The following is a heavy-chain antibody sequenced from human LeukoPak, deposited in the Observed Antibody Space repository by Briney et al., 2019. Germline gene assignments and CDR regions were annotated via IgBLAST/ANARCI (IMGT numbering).Heavy chain of an antibody. V-gene: IGHV4-59*01. J-gene: IGHJ6*03. CDR1: GGSIRSYY. CDR2: IYYSGST. Sequence: KPSETLSLTCTVSGGSIRSYYWSWIRQPPGKGLEWIGYIYYSGSTNYNPSLKSRVIISVDTSKNQFSLKLSSVTAADTAVYYCARIVPAAPFGDYYYYMDVWGKGTTVTVSS. CDR3: ARIVPAAPFGDYYYYMDV. D-gene: IGHD2-2*01.